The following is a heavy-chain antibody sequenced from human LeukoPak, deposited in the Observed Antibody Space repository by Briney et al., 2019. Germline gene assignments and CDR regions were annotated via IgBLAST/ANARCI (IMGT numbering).Heavy chain of an antibody. V-gene: IGHV5-51*01. CDR2: IYPGDSDT. CDR1: GYSFTSYW. J-gene: IGHJ4*02. CDR3: ARHAGYSSGWYREADY. D-gene: IGHD6-19*01. Sequence: GESLKISCKGSGYSFTSYWIGWVRQMPGKGLEWMGIIYPGDSDTRYSPSFKGQVTISADKPISTAYLQWTSLKGSDTGMYYCARHAGYSSGWYREADYWGQGTLVTVSS.